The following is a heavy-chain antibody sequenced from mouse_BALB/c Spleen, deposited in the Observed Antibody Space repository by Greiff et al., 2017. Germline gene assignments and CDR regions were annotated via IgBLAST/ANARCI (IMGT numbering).Heavy chain of an antibody. V-gene: IGHV1-7*01. Sequence: VQLQQSGAELAKPGASVKMSCKASGYTFTSYWMHWVKQRPGQGLEWIGYINPSTGYTEYNQKFKDKATLTADKSSSTAYMQLSSLTSEDSAVYYCARYMGNYGFAYWGQGTLVTVSA. J-gene: IGHJ3*01. CDR2: INPSTGYT. CDR1: GYTFTSYW. D-gene: IGHD2-1*01. CDR3: ARYMGNYGFAY.